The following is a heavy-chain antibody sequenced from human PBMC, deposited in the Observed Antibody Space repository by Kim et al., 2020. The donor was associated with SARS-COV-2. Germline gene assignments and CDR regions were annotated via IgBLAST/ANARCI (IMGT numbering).Heavy chain of an antibody. D-gene: IGHD3-3*01. Sequence: ASVKVSCKASGYTFTSYAMNWVRQAPGQGLEWMGWINTNTGNPTYAQGFTGRFVFSLDTSVSTAYLQISSLKAEDTAVYYCARGLHPPRFLEWLLHYWGQGTLVTVSS. V-gene: IGHV7-4-1*02. CDR3: ARGLHPPRFLEWLLHY. CDR1: GYTFTSYA. CDR2: INTNTGNP. J-gene: IGHJ4*02.